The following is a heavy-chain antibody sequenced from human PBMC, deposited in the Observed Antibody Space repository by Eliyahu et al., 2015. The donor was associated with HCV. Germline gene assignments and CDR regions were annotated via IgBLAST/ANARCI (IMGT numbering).Heavy chain of an antibody. CDR1: GFTFSSXW. D-gene: IGHD2-8*01. J-gene: IGHJ4*02. V-gene: IGHV3-7*01. Sequence: EVQLVESGGGLVXPGGSLRXSCAASGFTFSSXWMSWVRQVPGKGLEWVANINLDGSAKYYADYVRGRFTISRDNTKNSLHLQMNSLRAEDTAVYYCAPKMGDYWGQGTLVTVSS. CDR3: APKMGDY. CDR2: INLDGSAK.